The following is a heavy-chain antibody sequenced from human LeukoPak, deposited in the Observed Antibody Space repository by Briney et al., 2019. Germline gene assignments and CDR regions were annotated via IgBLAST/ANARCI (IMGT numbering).Heavy chain of an antibody. D-gene: IGHD3-3*01. CDR1: GGSISSYY. V-gene: IGHV4-59*08. Sequence: SETLSLTCTVSGGSISSYYWSWIRQPPGKGLEWIGYIYYSGSTNYNPSLKSRVTISVDTSKNQFSLKLSSVTAADTAVYYCARRSDFWSGYSYYFDYWGQGALVTVSS. J-gene: IGHJ4*02. CDR2: IYYSGST. CDR3: ARRSDFWSGYSYYFDY.